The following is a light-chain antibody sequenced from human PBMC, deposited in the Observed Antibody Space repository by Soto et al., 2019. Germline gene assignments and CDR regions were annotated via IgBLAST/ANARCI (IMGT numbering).Light chain of an antibody. CDR2: EVS. V-gene: IGLV2-18*02. J-gene: IGLJ1*01. Sequence: LTQPPSVSGSPGQSVTISCTGTSSDVGSYNRVSWYQQPPGTAPKLMIYEVSNRPSGVPDRFSGSKSGNTASLTISGLQAEDEADYYCSSYPSSTTPCVFGTGTKVTVL. CDR3: SSYPSSTTPCV. CDR1: SSDVGSYNR.